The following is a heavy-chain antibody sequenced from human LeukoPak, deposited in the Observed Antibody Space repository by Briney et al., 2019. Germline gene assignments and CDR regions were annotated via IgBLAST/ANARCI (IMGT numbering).Heavy chain of an antibody. D-gene: IGHD6-19*01. J-gene: IGHJ4*02. Sequence: SETLSLTCTVSGGSISSGSYYWSWIRQPPGKGLEWIGEINHSGSTNYNPSLKSRVTISVDTSKNQFSLKLSSVTAADTAVYYCARRLRHIAVASQHFDYWGQGTLVTVSS. CDR2: INHSGST. CDR3: ARRLRHIAVASQHFDY. CDR1: GGSISSGSYY. V-gene: IGHV4-39*07.